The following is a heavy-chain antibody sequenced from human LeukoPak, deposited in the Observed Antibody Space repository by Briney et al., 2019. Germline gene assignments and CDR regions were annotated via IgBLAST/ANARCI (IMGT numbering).Heavy chain of an antibody. CDR2: ISSSGHTT. CDR1: GFTFDDYA. V-gene: IGHV3-23*01. CDR3: ANEGPNFDY. J-gene: IGHJ4*02. Sequence: PGGSLRLSCAASGFTFDDYAMHWVRQAPGKGLEWVSVISSSGHTTHYADSVKGRFTISRDNSKNTVYLQMNSLRAEDTAVYYCANEGPNFDYWGQGTLVTVSS. D-gene: IGHD2-8*01.